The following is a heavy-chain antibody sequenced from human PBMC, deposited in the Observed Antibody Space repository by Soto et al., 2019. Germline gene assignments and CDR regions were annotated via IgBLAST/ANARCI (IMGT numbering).Heavy chain of an antibody. CDR2: ISGSGGST. D-gene: IGHD6-19*01. CDR1: GFTFSSYA. J-gene: IGHJ6*02. Sequence: GGSLRLSCAASGFTFSSYAMSWVRQAPGKGLEWVSAISGSGGSTYYADSVKGRFTISRDNSKNTLYLQMNNLRAEDTAVYYCAKGLAGKGIYYYYGMDVWGQGTTVTVSS. V-gene: IGHV3-23*01. CDR3: AKGLAGKGIYYYYGMDV.